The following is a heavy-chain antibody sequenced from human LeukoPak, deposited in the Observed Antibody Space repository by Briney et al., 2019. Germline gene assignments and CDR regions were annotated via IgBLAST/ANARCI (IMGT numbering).Heavy chain of an antibody. J-gene: IGHJ6*02. D-gene: IGHD4-17*01. CDR3: ATEPTYGDYSNYYYYYGMDA. CDR2: FDPEDGET. Sequence: GASVKVSCKVSGYTLTELSMHWVRQAPGKGLEWMGGFDPEDGETIYAQKFQGRVTMTEDTSTDTAYMELSSLRSEDTAVYYCATEPTYGDYSNYYYYYGMDAWGQGTTVTVSS. CDR1: GYTLTELS. V-gene: IGHV1-24*01.